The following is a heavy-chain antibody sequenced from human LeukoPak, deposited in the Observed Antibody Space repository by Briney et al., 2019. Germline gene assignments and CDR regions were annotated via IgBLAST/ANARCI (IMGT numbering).Heavy chain of an antibody. V-gene: IGHV4-34*01. Sequence: PSETLSLTCAVYGGSFSGYYWSWIRQPPGKGLEWIGEINHSGSTNYNPSLKSRVTISVDTSKNQFSLKLSSVTAADTAVYYCARGYYIRYSPRDYYYGMDVWGQGTTVTVSS. CDR1: GGSFSGYY. D-gene: IGHD3-10*01. CDR3: ARGYYIRYSPRDYYYGMDV. J-gene: IGHJ6*02. CDR2: INHSGST.